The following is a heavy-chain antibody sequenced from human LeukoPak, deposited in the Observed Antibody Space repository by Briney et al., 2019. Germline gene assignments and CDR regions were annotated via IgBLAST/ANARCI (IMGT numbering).Heavy chain of an antibody. CDR1: GYTFTDYY. Sequence: GASVKVSCKASGYTFTDYYMHWVQQAPGKGLEWMGRVDPEDGETIYAEKFQGRVTITADTSTDTAYMELSSLRSEDTAVYYCATVGDCSSTSCPDYWGQGTLVTVSS. CDR3: ATVGDCSSTSCPDY. V-gene: IGHV1-69-2*01. D-gene: IGHD2-2*01. J-gene: IGHJ4*02. CDR2: VDPEDGET.